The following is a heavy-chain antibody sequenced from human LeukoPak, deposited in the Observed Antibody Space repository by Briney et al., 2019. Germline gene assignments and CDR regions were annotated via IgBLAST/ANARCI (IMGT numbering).Heavy chain of an antibody. Sequence: ASVKVSCKASGYTFTGYYMHWVRQAPGQGLEWMGWINPNSGGTNYAQKFQGRVTMTRDTSISTAYMELSRLRSDGTAVYYCAREPAVDYYDSSGYYPANDYWGQGTLVTVSS. CDR3: AREPAVDYYDSSGYYPANDY. D-gene: IGHD3-22*01. V-gene: IGHV1-2*02. CDR2: INPNSGGT. J-gene: IGHJ4*02. CDR1: GYTFTGYY.